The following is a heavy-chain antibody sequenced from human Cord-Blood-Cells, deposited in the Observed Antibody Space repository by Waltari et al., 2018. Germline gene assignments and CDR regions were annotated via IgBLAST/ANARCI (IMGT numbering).Heavy chain of an antibody. J-gene: IGHJ4*02. V-gene: IGHV3-7*01. CDR2: KKKDGSGK. CDR1: GFTFSSYW. D-gene: IGHD1-26*01. Sequence: EVQLVESGGGLVQPGGSLRLSCAASGFTFSSYWMSWVRQAPGKGLEWGANKKKDGSGKYYVDSEKARFTISSDNAKNSLSLQMNSLRAEDTAVYYCARDHGSYWGQGTLVTVSS. CDR3: ARDHGSY.